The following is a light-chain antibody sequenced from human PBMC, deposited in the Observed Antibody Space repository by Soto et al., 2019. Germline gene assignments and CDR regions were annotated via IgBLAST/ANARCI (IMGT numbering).Light chain of an antibody. J-gene: IGKJ1*01. Sequence: EIEMTQSPAALSVSPGEEATLSCRASQSVSSNLAWYQQKPGQAPRLLIYDASTRATGIPARFSGSGSGTEFTLTISRLLSEDFAVYYCQHYYGWRPRFGQGTKVDIK. V-gene: IGKV3-15*01. CDR1: QSVSSN. CDR3: QHYYGWRPR. CDR2: DAS.